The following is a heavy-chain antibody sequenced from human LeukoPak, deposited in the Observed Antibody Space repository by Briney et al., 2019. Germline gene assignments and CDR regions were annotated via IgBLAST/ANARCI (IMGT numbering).Heavy chain of an antibody. CDR3: ARDGPAIVVVTAITRNDAFDI. D-gene: IGHD2-21*02. J-gene: IGHJ3*02. Sequence: GGSLRLSCAASGFTFSRYWMSWVRQAPGKGLEWVANIKQDGSEKCHVDSVKGRFTISRDNAKNSLYLQMNSLRAEDTAVYYCARDGPAIVVVTAITRNDAFDIWGQGTMVTVSS. V-gene: IGHV3-7*01. CDR1: GFTFSRYW. CDR2: IKQDGSEK.